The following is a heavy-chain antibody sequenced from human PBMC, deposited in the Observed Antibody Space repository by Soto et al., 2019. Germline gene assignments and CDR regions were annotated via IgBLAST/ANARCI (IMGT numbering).Heavy chain of an antibody. CDR2: INPDGSAT. J-gene: IGHJ4*02. Sequence: GGSLRLSCAASGFTFSSYWMHWVRQAPGKGLVWVSRINPDGSATNYADSVKGRFTISIDNAKNTLYLQINSLRAEDTAVFYCGRGGSYSPMAPGYWGQGTLVTVSS. V-gene: IGHV3-74*01. CDR1: GFTFSSYW. CDR3: GRGGSYSPMAPGY. D-gene: IGHD3-10*01.